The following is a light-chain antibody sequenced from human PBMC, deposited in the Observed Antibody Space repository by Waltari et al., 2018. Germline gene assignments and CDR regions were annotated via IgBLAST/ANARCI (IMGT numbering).Light chain of an antibody. Sequence: QSALTQPASVSGSPGQSITISCTGTSSDVGAYNYVSWYHQHPGKAPNLWIYEVRNRPSGVSTRFSASKSGNTASLTISGLQAEDEADYYCSSSTISTTLVFGGGTKLTVL. V-gene: IGLV2-14*01. CDR1: SSDVGAYNY. CDR3: SSSTISTTLV. J-gene: IGLJ2*01. CDR2: EVR.